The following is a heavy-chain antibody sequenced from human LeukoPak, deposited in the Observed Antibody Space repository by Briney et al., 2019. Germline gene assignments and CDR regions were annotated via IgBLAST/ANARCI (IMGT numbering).Heavy chain of an antibody. Sequence: SETLSLTCAVYGGSFSGYHWTWIRQSPGKGLEWIGDINPSGSTYYNPSLKSRLTISVDTFKNQFSLKLRSVTAADTAVYYCARGRHDITMIVVVMTSVSYYLDVWGKGTTVTVS. D-gene: IGHD3-22*01. CDR2: INPSGST. J-gene: IGHJ6*03. CDR1: GGSFSGYH. V-gene: IGHV4-34*01. CDR3: ARGRHDITMIVVVMTSVSYYLDV.